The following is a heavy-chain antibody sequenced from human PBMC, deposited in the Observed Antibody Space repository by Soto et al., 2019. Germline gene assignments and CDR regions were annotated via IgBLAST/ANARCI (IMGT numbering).Heavy chain of an antibody. CDR3: ATFRDYYGSGTVGDAFDI. CDR2: IYHSGST. V-gene: IGHV4-30-2*01. D-gene: IGHD3-10*01. J-gene: IGHJ3*02. CDR1: GVSISSGGYS. Sequence: SETLSLTCAVSGVSISSGGYSWSWIRQPPGKGLEWIGYIYHSGSTYYNPSLKSRVTISVDRSKNQFSLKLSSVTAADTAVYYCATFRDYYGSGTVGDAFDIWGQGTMVTVSS.